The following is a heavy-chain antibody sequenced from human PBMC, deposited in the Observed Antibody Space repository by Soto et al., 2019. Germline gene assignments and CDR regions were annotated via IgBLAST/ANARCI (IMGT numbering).Heavy chain of an antibody. CDR3: ARVIGLGADY. J-gene: IGHJ4*02. Sequence: EVQLVESGGGLVQPGGSLRLSCAASGFTFSSYWMSWVRQAPGKGLEWVANIKQDGREKYYVDSVKGRFTISRDNSKNSLYLQMNSLRAEDTAVYYGARVIGLGADYWGQGTLVTVSS. CDR2: IKQDGREK. V-gene: IGHV3-7*01. CDR1: GFTFSSYW. D-gene: IGHD3-16*01.